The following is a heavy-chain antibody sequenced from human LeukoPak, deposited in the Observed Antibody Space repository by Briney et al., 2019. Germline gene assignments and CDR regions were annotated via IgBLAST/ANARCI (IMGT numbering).Heavy chain of an antibody. D-gene: IGHD6-6*01. CDR2: INPSGGST. CDR3: ARDLGYSSSFSYFDY. V-gene: IGHV1-46*01. J-gene: IGHJ4*02. CDR1: GYTLTRYY. Sequence: SVKVSCKASGYTLTRYYMHWLRQAPGQGLEWMGLINPSGGSTSYAQKFQGRVTMTRDTSTSTVYMELSSLRSEDTAVYYCARDLGYSSSFSYFDYWGQGSLVTVSS.